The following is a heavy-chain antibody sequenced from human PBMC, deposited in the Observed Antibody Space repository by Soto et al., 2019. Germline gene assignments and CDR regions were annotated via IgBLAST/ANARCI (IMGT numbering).Heavy chain of an antibody. V-gene: IGHV1-8*01. CDR2: MNPHSDT. CDR1: GYTYTNLD. CDR3: ARYQIGEGFTA. J-gene: IGHJ5*02. Sequence: QVQLVQSGAEVKRPGASVKVSCKASGYTYTNLDINWVRQASGQGLEWMGWMNPHSDTGFAQKFQGRVTLTRDTPTSTVYMELTSLRFDDTAVYYCARYQIGEGFTAWGQVTPVTVSS.